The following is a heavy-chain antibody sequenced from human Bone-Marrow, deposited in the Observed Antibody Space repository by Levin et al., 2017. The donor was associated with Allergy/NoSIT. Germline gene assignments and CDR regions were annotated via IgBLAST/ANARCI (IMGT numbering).Heavy chain of an antibody. CDR3: ARPHCSGGACYSDPFDY. V-gene: IGHV5-51*01. CDR2: IYPGDFDT. CDR1: GSTFSTYW. J-gene: IGHJ4*02. Sequence: PGGSLRLSCKASGSTFSTYWIAWVRQRPGKGLEWMAIIYPGDFDTRYSPSFQGHVTVSVDRSTSTAYLEWSTLKASDTAIYYCARPHCSGGACYSDPFDYWGQGTLVTVSS. D-gene: IGHD2-15*01.